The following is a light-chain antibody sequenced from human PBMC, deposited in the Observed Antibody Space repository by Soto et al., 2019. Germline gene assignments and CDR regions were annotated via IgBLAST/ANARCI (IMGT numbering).Light chain of an antibody. Sequence: QSVLTQPASVSGSPGQSITISCTGTSSDVGGYNSGSWYQQHPGKAPKLVIYEVTNRPSGISNRFSGSKSGNTASLTISGLQAEDEADYYCSSYTSSSTRVFGTGTQVTVL. CDR1: SSDVGGYNS. V-gene: IGLV2-14*01. J-gene: IGLJ1*01. CDR3: SSYTSSSTRV. CDR2: EVT.